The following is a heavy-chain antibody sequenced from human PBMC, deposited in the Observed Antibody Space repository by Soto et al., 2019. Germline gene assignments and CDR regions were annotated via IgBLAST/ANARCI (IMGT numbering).Heavy chain of an antibody. Sequence: SETLSLTCTVSGGSISSYYWSWIRQPPGKGLEWIGYIYYSGSTNYNPSLKSRVTISVDTSKNQFSLKLSSVTAADTAVYYCARVRTHLYYYDSSGYYYFDCWGQGTLVTVSS. D-gene: IGHD3-22*01. V-gene: IGHV4-59*01. CDR1: GGSISSYY. CDR2: IYYSGST. J-gene: IGHJ4*02. CDR3: ARVRTHLYYYDSSGYYYFDC.